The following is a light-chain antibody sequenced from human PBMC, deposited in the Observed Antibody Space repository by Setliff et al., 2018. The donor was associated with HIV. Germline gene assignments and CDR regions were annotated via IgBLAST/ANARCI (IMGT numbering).Light chain of an antibody. V-gene: IGLV2-23*02. J-gene: IGLJ1*01. CDR2: EVS. CDR3: CSYAGRSSSFDG. CDR1: SNDFGSYDY. Sequence: QSALTQPASVSGSPGQSITISCTGTSNDFGSYDYVSWYQHQPGKVPKLMIYEVSNRPSGVSNRFSASKSGNTASLTISGLQAEDEADYYCCSYAGRSSSFDGFGTGTKGTVL.